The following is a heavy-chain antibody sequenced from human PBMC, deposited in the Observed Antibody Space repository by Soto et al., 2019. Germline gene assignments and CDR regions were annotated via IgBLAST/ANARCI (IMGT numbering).Heavy chain of an antibody. V-gene: IGHV3-23*01. Sequence: EVQLLESGGDLVQPGGSLRLSCAASGFTFRTSVMAWVRRAPGKGLEWISSIVPTGSRTFYADSVNGRFTISRDNSRTTLYLPMNSLRVDDTAVYYCAAYADGPYRPPYDYWGQGTLVTLSS. CDR3: AAYADGPYRPPYDY. CDR2: IVPTGSRT. CDR1: GFTFRTSV. J-gene: IGHJ4*02. D-gene: IGHD4-17*01.